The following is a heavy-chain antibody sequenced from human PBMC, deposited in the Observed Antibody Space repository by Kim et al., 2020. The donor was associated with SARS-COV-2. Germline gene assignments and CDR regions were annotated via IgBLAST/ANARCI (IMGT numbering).Heavy chain of an antibody. V-gene: IGHV3-49*04. Sequence: GGSLRLSCTASGFTFVDYGRGWVGQAPGKGLEWVGFIRSKAYGGTTEYAASVKGRFTISRDDSKSIAYLQMNSLKTEDTAVYYCTRGNYGMDVWGQGTTVTVSS. CDR2: IRSKAYGGTT. CDR1: GFTFVDYG. J-gene: IGHJ6*02. CDR3: TRGNYGMDV.